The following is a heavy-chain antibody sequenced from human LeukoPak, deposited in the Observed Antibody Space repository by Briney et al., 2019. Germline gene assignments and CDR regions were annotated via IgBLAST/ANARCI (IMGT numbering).Heavy chain of an antibody. V-gene: IGHV1-69*04. CDR1: GGTFSSYT. CDR2: IIPILGIA. Sequence: SVKVSCKASGGTFSSYTISWVRQAPGQGLEWMGRIIPILGIANYAQKFQGRVTITADKSTSTAYMELSSLRSEETAVYYCARDYYDSSGYLTLWGQGTLVTVSS. CDR3: ARDYYDSSGYLTL. D-gene: IGHD3-22*01. J-gene: IGHJ1*01.